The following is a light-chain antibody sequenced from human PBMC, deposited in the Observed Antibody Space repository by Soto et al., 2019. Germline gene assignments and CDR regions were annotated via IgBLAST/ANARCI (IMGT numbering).Light chain of an antibody. CDR2: DVS. CDR3: TSYITAGTYV. V-gene: IGLV2-14*03. CDR1: SSDVGSYNY. J-gene: IGLJ1*01. Sequence: QSVLTQPASVSGSPGQSITISCTGTSSDVGSYNYVSWYQQHPGKAPKLMIYDVSNRPSGVSDRFSGSKSGNTASLTISGLQAEDEAGYYCTSYITAGTYVFGNGTKVTVL.